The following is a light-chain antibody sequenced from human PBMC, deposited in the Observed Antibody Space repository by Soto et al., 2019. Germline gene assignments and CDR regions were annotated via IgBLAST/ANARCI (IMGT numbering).Light chain of an antibody. V-gene: IGKV1-5*03. CDR2: KAS. CDR1: QSISSW. CDR3: QQYNNQQYNHYT. Sequence: DIQMTQSPSTLSASVGDRVTITCRASQSISSWLAWYQQKPGKAPKLLSYKASSLESGVASRFSGSGSATEFIFTISSLQPDDSAIYYCQQYNNQQYNHYTFGQGTKVEIK. J-gene: IGKJ2*01.